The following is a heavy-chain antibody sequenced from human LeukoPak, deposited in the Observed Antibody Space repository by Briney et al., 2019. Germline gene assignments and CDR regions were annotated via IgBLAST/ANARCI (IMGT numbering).Heavy chain of an antibody. Sequence: PGGSLRLSCAASGFTFSTYWMTWVRQAPGKGLEWVANIKQDGSEKYYVDSVKGRFTISRDNSKNTLYLQMNSLRAEDTAVYYCARGPECCGLSYFDYWGQGTLVTVSS. CDR1: GFTFSTYW. CDR2: IKQDGSEK. V-gene: IGHV3-7*03. D-gene: IGHD3-3*01. J-gene: IGHJ4*02. CDR3: ARGPECCGLSYFDY.